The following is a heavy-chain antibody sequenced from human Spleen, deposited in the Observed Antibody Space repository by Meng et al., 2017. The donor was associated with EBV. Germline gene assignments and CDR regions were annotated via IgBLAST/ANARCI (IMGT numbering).Heavy chain of an antibody. J-gene: IGHJ4*02. CDR3: ARHSCSCGICLYFDY. Sequence: QREESGPGLVKPSDTLSLTCTVSGRSISDTAYYWGWRRKPPGRRLEGKGSIYYGGSPNYTASRKRGVAISVDASVKQSTLNLISVTYAETDVYYCARHSCSCGICLYFDYWGQGTLVTVSS. CDR1: GRSISDTAYY. D-gene: IGHD2-8*02. V-gene: IGHV4-39*01. CDR2: IYYGGSP.